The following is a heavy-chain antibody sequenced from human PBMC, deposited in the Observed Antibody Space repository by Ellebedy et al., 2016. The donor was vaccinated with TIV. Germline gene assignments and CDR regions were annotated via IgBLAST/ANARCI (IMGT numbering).Heavy chain of an antibody. CDR2: INAGNGNT. Sequence: ASVKVSXXASGYTFTSYAMHWVRQAPGQRLEWMGWINAGNGNTKYSQKFQGRVTITRDTSASTAYMELSSLRSEDTAVYYCARFGGQVTMVRGVMSIGMDVWGQGTTVTVSS. V-gene: IGHV1-3*01. CDR3: ARFGGQVTMVRGVMSIGMDV. CDR1: GYTFTSYA. J-gene: IGHJ6*02. D-gene: IGHD3-10*01.